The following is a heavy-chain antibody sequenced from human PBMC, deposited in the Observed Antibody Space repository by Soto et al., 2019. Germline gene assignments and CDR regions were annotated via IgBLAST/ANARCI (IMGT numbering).Heavy chain of an antibody. D-gene: IGHD5-18*01. CDR1: GGSVTSDEDY. CDR3: ATESGSTYGYFDH. CDR2: ISNSGST. Sequence: SETLSLTCTVSGGSVTSDEDYWTWIRQSPGKGLEWIGYISNSGSTGYSPSLKTRLSMSVDRSKNQFTLRLTSVTAADTAVYFCATESGSTYGYFDHWGQGTQVTVSS. J-gene: IGHJ4*02. V-gene: IGHV4-30-4*01.